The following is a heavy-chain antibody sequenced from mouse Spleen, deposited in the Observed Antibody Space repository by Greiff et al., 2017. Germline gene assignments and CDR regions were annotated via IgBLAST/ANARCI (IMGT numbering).Heavy chain of an antibody. Sequence: QVQLKQSGAELVKPGASVKMSCKASGYTFTTYPIEWMKQNPGKSLEWIGNFHPYNDDTKYNEKFKGKATLTVEKSSSTVYLELSRLTSDDSAVYYCARGDGSSYFSFAYWGQGTLVTVSA. D-gene: IGHD1-1*01. CDR1: GYTFTTYP. CDR3: ARGDGSSYFSFAY. V-gene: IGHV1-47*01. J-gene: IGHJ3*01. CDR2: FHPYNDDT.